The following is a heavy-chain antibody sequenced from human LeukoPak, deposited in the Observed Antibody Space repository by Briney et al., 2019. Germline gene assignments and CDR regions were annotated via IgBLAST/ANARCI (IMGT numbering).Heavy chain of an antibody. Sequence: SETLSLTCPVSGGSISSYYWSWIRQPPGRGLEWIGYIYYSGSTNYNPSLKSRVTISVDTSKNQFSLKLSSVTAADTAVYYCARDGWELRHNAFDIWGQGTMVTVSS. CDR1: GGSISSYY. D-gene: IGHD1-26*01. V-gene: IGHV4-59*01. CDR3: ARDGWELRHNAFDI. CDR2: IYYSGST. J-gene: IGHJ3*02.